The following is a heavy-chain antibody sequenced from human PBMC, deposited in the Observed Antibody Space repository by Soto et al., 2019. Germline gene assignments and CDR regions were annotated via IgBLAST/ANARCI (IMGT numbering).Heavy chain of an antibody. V-gene: IGHV3-21*06. J-gene: IGHJ4*02. CDR3: GRATYSSSWFLDC. D-gene: IGHD6-13*01. Sequence: GGSLRLSCAASGFTFSSYNMNWVRQAPGKGLEWVSSISSSSTYIYYADSLKGRFTISRDNFKNTLYLQMNSLRADDTAVYYCGRATYSSSWFLDCWGQGTLVTVSS. CDR2: ISSSSTYI. CDR1: GFTFSSYN.